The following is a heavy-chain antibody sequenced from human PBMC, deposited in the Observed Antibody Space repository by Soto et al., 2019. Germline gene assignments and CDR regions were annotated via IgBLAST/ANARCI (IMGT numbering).Heavy chain of an antibody. CDR3: ARRRRDYDLWSGYYYGRDV. CDR2: INPSGGST. J-gene: IGHJ6*02. Sequence: ASVQVSFPAYGYAFTSYSMHLVRQAPGQGLEWMGIINPSGGSTSYAQKFQGRVTMTRDTSTSTVYMELSSLRSEDTAVYYCARRRRDYDLWSGYYYGRDVWGQGTTVTGSS. CDR1: GYAFTSYS. D-gene: IGHD3-3*01. V-gene: IGHV1-46*01.